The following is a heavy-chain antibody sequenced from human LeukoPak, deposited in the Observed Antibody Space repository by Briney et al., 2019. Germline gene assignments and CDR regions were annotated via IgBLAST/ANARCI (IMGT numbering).Heavy chain of an antibody. J-gene: IGHJ4*02. CDR2: ISGSGGST. CDR1: GFTFSSYA. V-gene: IGHV3-23*01. Sequence: GGSLRLSCAASGFTFSSYAMSWVRQAPGKGLEWVSAISGSGGSTYYADSVKGRFTISRDNAKNSLYLQMNSLRAEDTAVYYCARDSPRTGRYFDWLLFDYWGQGTLVTVSS. CDR3: ARDSPRTGRYFDWLLFDY. D-gene: IGHD3-9*01.